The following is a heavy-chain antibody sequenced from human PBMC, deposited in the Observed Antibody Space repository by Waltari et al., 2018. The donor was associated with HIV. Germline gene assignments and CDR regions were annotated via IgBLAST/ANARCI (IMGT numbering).Heavy chain of an antibody. CDR1: GFTFSSYS. D-gene: IGHD4-17*01. CDR3: ARVPAPETTVTVGGYGMDV. J-gene: IGHJ6*02. V-gene: IGHV3-21*01. Sequence: EVQLVESGGGLVKPGGSLRLSCAASGFTFSSYSMNWVRQAPGKGREWVSSISSSSSYIYYADSVKGRFTISRDNAKNSLYLQMNSLRAEDTAVYYCARVPAPETTVTVGGYGMDVWGQGTTVTVSS. CDR2: ISSSSSYI.